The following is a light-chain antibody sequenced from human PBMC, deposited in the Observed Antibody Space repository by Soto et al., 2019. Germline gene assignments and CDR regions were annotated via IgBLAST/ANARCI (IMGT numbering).Light chain of an antibody. Sequence: EIVLTQSPATLSLSPGERATLSCRASQSVSSYLAWYQQKPGQAPRLLIYDASNRATGIPARFSGSRSGTEFTLSISSLEPEDCAVYYCQQRSNWPPSFGQGNKLEIK. CDR2: DAS. CDR1: QSVSSY. V-gene: IGKV3-11*01. J-gene: IGKJ2*03. CDR3: QQRSNWPPS.